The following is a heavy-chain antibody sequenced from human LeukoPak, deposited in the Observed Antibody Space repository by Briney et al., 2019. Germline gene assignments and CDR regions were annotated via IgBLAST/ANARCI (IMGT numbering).Heavy chain of an antibody. CDR3: ARDLYCSSTSCYYNWFDP. J-gene: IGHJ5*02. CDR1: GFTFSDYY. CDR2: ISSSGSTI. D-gene: IGHD2-2*01. V-gene: IGHV3-11*01. Sequence: PGGSLRLSCAASGFTFSDYYMSWIRQAPGKGLEWVSYISSSGSTIYYADSVKGRFTISRDNAKNSLYLQMNNLRAEDTAVYYCARDLYCSSTSCYYNWFDPWGQGTLVTVSS.